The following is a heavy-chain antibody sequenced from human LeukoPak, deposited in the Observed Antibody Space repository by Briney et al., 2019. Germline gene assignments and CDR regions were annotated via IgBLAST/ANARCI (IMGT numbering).Heavy chain of an antibody. CDR3: ARDRGGAVAPRRGYFDL. D-gene: IGHD6-19*01. CDR1: GYTFTSYG. V-gene: IGHV1-18*01. CDR2: ISAYNGNT. J-gene: IGHJ2*01. Sequence: GASVKVSCKASGYTFTSYGISWVRQAPGQGLEWMGWISAYNGNTNYAQKLQGRVTMTTDTSTSTAYMELRSLRSDDTAVYYCARDRGGAVAPRRGYFDLWGRGTLVTVSS.